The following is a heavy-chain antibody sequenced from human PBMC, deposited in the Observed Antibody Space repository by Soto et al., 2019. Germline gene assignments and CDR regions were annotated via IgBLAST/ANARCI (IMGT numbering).Heavy chain of an antibody. CDR1: GGTFSGYA. CDR3: ARDPRSITGTTSSEDFQH. D-gene: IGHD1-20*01. Sequence: QAQLMQSGAEVKKPGSSVKVSCKASGGTFSGYAINWVRQAPGQGLEWMGGIIPLLGITDYGQKFQGRITIAADESTGTAYMDLRGLRSEDTAVYYCARDPRSITGTTSSEDFQHWGQGTLVIVSS. V-gene: IGHV1-69*01. J-gene: IGHJ1*01. CDR2: IIPLLGIT.